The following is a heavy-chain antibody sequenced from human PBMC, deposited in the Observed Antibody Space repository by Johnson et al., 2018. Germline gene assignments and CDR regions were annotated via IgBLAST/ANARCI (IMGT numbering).Heavy chain of an antibody. J-gene: IGHJ6*03. CDR3: PKGRSWGVNGDYMDV. CDR2: ISYDGSNK. CDR1: GFTFSTYA. V-gene: IGHV3-30-3*01. D-gene: IGHD2-8*01. Sequence: VQLVETGGGVVQPGRSLRLSCAASGFTFSTYAMHWVRQAPGKGLEWVAIISYDGSNKYYADSVKGRFSVSRDNSKNTLYLQMNSLRAEDTAVYYCPKGRSWGVNGDYMDVWGKGTTVTVSS.